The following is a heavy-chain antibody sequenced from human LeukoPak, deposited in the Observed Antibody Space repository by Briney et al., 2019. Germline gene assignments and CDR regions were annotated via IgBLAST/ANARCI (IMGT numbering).Heavy chain of an antibody. CDR1: GFTFSSYG. Sequence: PGGSLRLSCAASGFTFSSYGMHWVRQAPGKGLEWVAVISYDGSNKYYADSVKGRFTISRDNSKNTLYLQMNSLRAEDTAVYYCAKDPDYPPWYWGQGTLVTVPS. CDR3: AKDPDYPPWY. D-gene: IGHD4-11*01. J-gene: IGHJ4*02. CDR2: ISYDGSNK. V-gene: IGHV3-30*18.